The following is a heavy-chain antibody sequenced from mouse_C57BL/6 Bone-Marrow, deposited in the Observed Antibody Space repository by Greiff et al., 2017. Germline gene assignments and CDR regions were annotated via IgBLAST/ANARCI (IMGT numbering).Heavy chain of an antibody. D-gene: IGHD2-4*01. V-gene: IGHV14-2*01. CDR2: IDPEDGET. CDR3: ARDDYDYDY. J-gene: IGHJ2*01. CDR1: GFNIKDYY. Sequence: VQLQQSGAELVKPGASVKLSCTASGFNIKDYYMHWVKQRTEQGLEWIGRIDPEDGETKYAPKFQGKATITADTSSNTADLQLSSLTSEDTAVYYCARDDYDYDYWGQGTTLTVSS.